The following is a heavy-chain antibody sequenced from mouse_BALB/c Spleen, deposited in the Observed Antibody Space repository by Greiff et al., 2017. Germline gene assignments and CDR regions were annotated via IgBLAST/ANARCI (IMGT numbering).Heavy chain of an antibody. Sequence: EVKLVESGGGLVKPGGSLKLSCAASGFTFSSYAMSWVRQTPEKRLEWVATISSGGSYTYYPDSVKGRFTISRDNAKNTLYLQMSSLRSEDTAMYYCARKEGYYRYDGDWGQGTTLTVSA. CDR2: ISSGGSYT. D-gene: IGHD2-14*01. J-gene: IGHJ2*01. CDR1: GFTFSSYA. CDR3: ARKEGYYRYDGD. V-gene: IGHV5-9-3*01.